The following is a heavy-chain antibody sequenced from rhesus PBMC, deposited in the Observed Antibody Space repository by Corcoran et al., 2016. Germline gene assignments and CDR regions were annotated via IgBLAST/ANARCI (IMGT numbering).Heavy chain of an antibody. CDR1: GASISSYW. V-gene: IGHV4-80*01. CDR3: AGARIAADGDY. D-gene: IGHD6-25*01. Sequence: QVQLQESGPGLVKPSETLSLTCAVSGASISSYWWNWIRQPPGKGLEWIGEINGNTGSTNSRPSITRRVTISKGASKSPFALKVSSVTAADTAVYYCAGARIAADGDYWGQGVLVTVSS. J-gene: IGHJ4*01. CDR2: INGNTGST.